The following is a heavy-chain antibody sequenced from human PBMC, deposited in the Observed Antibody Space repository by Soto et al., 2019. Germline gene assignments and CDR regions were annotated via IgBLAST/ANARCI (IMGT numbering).Heavy chain of an antibody. CDR2: ISKSGDST. D-gene: IGHD3-10*01. CDR1: GVTVTSYA. V-gene: IGHV3-23*01. CDR3: AKGSFGFDY. Sequence: GGSLRISCAASGVTVTSYAMTWVRQVPGEGLQWVSSISKSGDSTYYADSVKGRFTTSRDNSKNTLYLQMDSLRAEDTAIYYCAKGSFGFDYWGQGTLVTVSS. J-gene: IGHJ4*02.